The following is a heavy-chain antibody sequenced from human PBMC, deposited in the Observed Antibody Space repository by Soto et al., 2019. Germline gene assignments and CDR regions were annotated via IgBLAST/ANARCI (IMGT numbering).Heavy chain of an antibody. CDR2: IYYSGST. D-gene: IGHD3-3*01. J-gene: IGHJ6*02. CDR3: ARETKYYDFWSGYVNYYYYGMDV. V-gene: IGHV4-61*01. Sequence: SETLSLTCTVSGGSVSSGSYYWSWIRQPPGKGLEWIGYIYYSGSTNYNPSLKSRVTISVDTSKNQFSLKLSSVTAADTAVYYCARETKYYDFWSGYVNYYYYGMDVWGQGTTVTVSS. CDR1: GGSVSSGSYY.